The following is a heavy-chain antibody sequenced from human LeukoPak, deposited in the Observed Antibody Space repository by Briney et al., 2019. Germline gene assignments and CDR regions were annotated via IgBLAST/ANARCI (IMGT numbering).Heavy chain of an antibody. CDR2: IYYSGST. J-gene: IGHJ3*02. Sequence: PSETLSLTCTVSGGSISSGGYYWSWIRQHPGKGLEWIGYIYYSGSTYYNPSLKSRVTISVDTSKNQFSLKLSSVTAADTAVYYCAEYRRHYYDSSGYYYEQIPYDAFDIWGQGTMVTVSS. V-gene: IGHV4-31*03. D-gene: IGHD3-22*01. CDR3: AEYRRHYYDSSGYYYEQIPYDAFDI. CDR1: GGSISSGGYY.